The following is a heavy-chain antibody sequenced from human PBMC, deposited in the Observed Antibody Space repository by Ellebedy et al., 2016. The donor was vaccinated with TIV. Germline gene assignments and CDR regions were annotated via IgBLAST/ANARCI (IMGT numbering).Heavy chain of an antibody. CDR3: ASQHGSGSYPLDY. CDR2: ISSSSSYI. CDR1: GFTFSSYS. J-gene: IGHJ4*02. Sequence: GGSLRLXXAASGFTFSSYSMNWVRQAPGKGLEWVSSISSSSSYIYYADSVKGRFTISRDNAKNSLYLQMNSLRAEDTAVYYCASQHGSGSYPLDYWGQGTLVTVSS. V-gene: IGHV3-21*01. D-gene: IGHD3-10*01.